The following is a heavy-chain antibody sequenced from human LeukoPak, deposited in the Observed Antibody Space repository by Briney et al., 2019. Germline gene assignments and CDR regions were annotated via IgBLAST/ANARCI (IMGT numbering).Heavy chain of an antibody. CDR3: QCWNPYY. J-gene: IGHJ4*02. Sequence: PGRSLRLSCAASGFTFSSYAMHWVRQAPGKGLEWVAVISYDGSNKYYADSVKGRFTISRDTSKNTLYLQMNSLRAEDTAVYYCQCWNPYYWGQGTLVTVSS. V-gene: IGHV3-30*14. CDR1: GFTFSSYA. D-gene: IGHD1-1*01. CDR2: ISYDGSNK.